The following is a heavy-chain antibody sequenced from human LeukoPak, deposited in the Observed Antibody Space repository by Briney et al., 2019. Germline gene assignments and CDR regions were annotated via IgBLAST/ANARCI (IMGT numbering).Heavy chain of an antibody. D-gene: IGHD6-19*01. Sequence: SVKVSCKASGGTFSSYAISWVRQAPGQGLEWMGGIIPIFGTANYAQKFQGRVTITADESTSTAHMELSSLRSEDTAVYYCARGTAVAGKDEYFQHWGQGTLVTVSS. V-gene: IGHV1-69*13. CDR1: GGTFSSYA. CDR3: ARGTAVAGKDEYFQH. J-gene: IGHJ1*01. CDR2: IIPIFGTA.